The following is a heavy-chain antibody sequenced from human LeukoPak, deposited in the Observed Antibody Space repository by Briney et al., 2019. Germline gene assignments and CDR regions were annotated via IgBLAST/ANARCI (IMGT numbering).Heavy chain of an antibody. J-gene: IGHJ3*02. CDR2: IKRDGSEK. V-gene: IGHV3-7*03. CDR3: AKAITMIVVVSAFDI. Sequence: GGSLRLSCAASGFTFSSSWMSWVRQVPGKGLEWVANIKRDGSEKNYVDSVKGRFTISRDNSKNTLYLQMNSLRAEDTAVYYCAKAITMIVVVSAFDIWGQGTMVTVSS. CDR1: GFTFSSSW. D-gene: IGHD3-22*01.